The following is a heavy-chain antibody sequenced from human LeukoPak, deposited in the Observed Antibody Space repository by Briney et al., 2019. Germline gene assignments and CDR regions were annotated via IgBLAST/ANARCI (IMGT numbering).Heavy chain of an antibody. CDR3: ARAGHDYYDSSEFDY. Sequence: SETLSLTCSVSRGSIISTSHYWSWIRQPPGKGLEWIGYIYYSGSTNYNPSLKSRVTISVDTSKNQFSLKLSSVTAADTAVYYCARAGHDYYDSSEFDYWGQGTLVTVSS. CDR1: RGSIISTSHY. CDR2: IYYSGST. J-gene: IGHJ4*02. V-gene: IGHV4-61*01. D-gene: IGHD3-22*01.